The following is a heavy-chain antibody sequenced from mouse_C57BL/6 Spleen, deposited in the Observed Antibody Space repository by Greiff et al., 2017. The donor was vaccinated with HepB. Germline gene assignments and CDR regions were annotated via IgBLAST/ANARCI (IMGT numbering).Heavy chain of an antibody. CDR3: TTGVVATPYYFDY. D-gene: IGHD1-1*01. J-gene: IGHJ2*01. CDR2: IDPENGDT. Sequence: VQLQQSGAELVRPGASVKLSCTASGFNIKDDYMHWVKQRPEQGLEWIGWIDPENGDTEYASKFQGKATITAVTSSNTAYLQLSSLTSEDTAVYYCTTGVVATPYYFDYWGQGTTLTVSS. V-gene: IGHV14-4*01. CDR1: GFNIKDDY.